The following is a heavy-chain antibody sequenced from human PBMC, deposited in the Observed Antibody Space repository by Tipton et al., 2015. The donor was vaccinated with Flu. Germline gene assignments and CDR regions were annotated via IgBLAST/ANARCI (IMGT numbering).Heavy chain of an antibody. J-gene: IGHJ3*01. V-gene: IGHV4-4*07. CDR2: IYTSGTT. CDR3: ARGRMVRGVLDTLDF. CDR1: GGSMNSYY. Sequence: TLSLTCNVSGGSMNSYYWSWIRQPAGKGLEWIGRIYTSGTTTYNPSLKSRVTMSIDTSKIQFSLRLSSVTAADTAVYYCARGRMVRGVLDTLDFWGQGTMVTVSS. D-gene: IGHD3-10*01.